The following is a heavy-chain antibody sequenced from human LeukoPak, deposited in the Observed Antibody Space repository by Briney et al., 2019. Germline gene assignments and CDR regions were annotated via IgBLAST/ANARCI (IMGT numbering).Heavy chain of an antibody. J-gene: IGHJ6*03. CDR3: ARDSSGSYFPDYYYYYYMDV. CDR1: GGSFSSGSYY. V-gene: IGHV4-61*02. CDR2: IYTSGST. D-gene: IGHD1-26*01. Sequence: SQTLSLTCTVSGGSFSSGSYYWSWIRQPAGKGLEWIGRIYTSGSTNYNPSLKSRVTMSVDTSKNQFSLKLSSVTAADTAVYYCARDSSGSYFPDYYYYYYMDVWGKGTTVTVSS.